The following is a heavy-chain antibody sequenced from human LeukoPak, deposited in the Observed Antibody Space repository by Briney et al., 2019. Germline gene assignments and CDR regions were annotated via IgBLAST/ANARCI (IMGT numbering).Heavy chain of an antibody. Sequence: SGTLSLTCGVSGGSISSYYWSWIRQPPGKGLEWIGYIYYSGSTNYNPSLKSRVTISVDTSKNQFSLKLSSVTAADTAVYYCARTYYDFWSGSEHFFDIWGQGTMVTVSS. CDR3: ARTYYDFWSGSEHFFDI. J-gene: IGHJ3*02. CDR2: IYYSGST. D-gene: IGHD3-3*01. CDR1: GGSISSYY. V-gene: IGHV4-59*01.